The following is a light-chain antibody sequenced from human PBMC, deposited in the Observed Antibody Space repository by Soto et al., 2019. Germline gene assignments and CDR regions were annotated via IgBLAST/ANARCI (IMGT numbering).Light chain of an antibody. Sequence: QSVLTQPASVSGSPGQSITISCTGTSSDVGGYNYVSWYQQHPGKAPKLMIYDVSNRPSGVSNRFSGSKSGNTVSLTISGLQAEDEADYYCSSYTSSSTLVVFGGGTKLTV. CDR2: DVS. V-gene: IGLV2-14*01. J-gene: IGLJ2*01. CDR1: SSDVGGYNY. CDR3: SSYTSSSTLVV.